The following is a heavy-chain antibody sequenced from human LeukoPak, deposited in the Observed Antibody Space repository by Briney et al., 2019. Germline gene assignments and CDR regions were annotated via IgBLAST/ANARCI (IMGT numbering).Heavy chain of an antibody. Sequence: GGSLILSCAASGFTFSSYSMNWVRQAPGKGLEWISYISSSSSTISYADSVKGRFTISRDNAKNALYLQMNGLRAEDTAVYYCARTRSYYAFDIWGQGTMVTVSS. J-gene: IGHJ3*02. V-gene: IGHV3-48*01. D-gene: IGHD1-26*01. CDR3: ARTRSYYAFDI. CDR1: GFTFSSYS. CDR2: ISSSSSTI.